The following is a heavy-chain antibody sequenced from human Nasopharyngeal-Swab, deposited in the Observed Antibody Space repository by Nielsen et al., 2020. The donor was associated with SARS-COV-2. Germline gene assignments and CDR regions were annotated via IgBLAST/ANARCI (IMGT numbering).Heavy chain of an antibody. J-gene: IGHJ4*02. CDR3: ASGGAGGVIVTYYFDY. CDR2: INAGNGNT. D-gene: IGHD3-16*02. V-gene: IGHV1-3*01. Sequence: WVRQAPGRGLEWMGWINAGNGNTKYSQKFQGRVTITRDTSASTAYMELSSLRSEDTAVYYCASGGAGGVIVTYYFDYWGQGTLVTVSS.